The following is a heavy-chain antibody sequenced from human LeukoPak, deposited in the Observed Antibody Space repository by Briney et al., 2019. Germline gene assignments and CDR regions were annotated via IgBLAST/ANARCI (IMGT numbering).Heavy chain of an antibody. J-gene: IGHJ4*02. Sequence: GGSLRLSCAASGFTFDDYAMHWVRQAPGKGLEWVSLISGDGGSTYYAGSVKGRFTISRDNSKNSLYLQMNSLRTENTALYYCAKDIGYSGTLDYWGPGTLVTVSS. V-gene: IGHV3-43*02. CDR1: GFTFDDYA. CDR2: ISGDGGST. CDR3: AKDIGYSGTLDY. D-gene: IGHD1-26*01.